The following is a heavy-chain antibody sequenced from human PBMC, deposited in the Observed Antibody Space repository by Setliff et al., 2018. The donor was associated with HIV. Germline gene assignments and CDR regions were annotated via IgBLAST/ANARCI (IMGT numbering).Heavy chain of an antibody. CDR1: EFSFSDYY. V-gene: IGHV3-11*03. Sequence: GESLKISCAASEFSFSDYYMNWNRQAPGKGPEWISYISGSTTYINYADSVKGRFTISRDNAENSLFLQMTSLRAEDTAVYYCARGRDKDSPWAFDVWGQGTVVTVSS. CDR3: ARGRDKDSPWAFDV. J-gene: IGHJ3*01. CDR2: ISGSTTYI. D-gene: IGHD2-21*01.